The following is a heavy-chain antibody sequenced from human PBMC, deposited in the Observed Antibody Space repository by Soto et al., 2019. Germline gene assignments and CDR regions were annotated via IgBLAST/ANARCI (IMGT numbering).Heavy chain of an antibody. V-gene: IGHV3-74*01. Sequence: EVQLVESGGGLVQPGGSLRLSCAASGFTFNSYWIHWVRQAPGEGLVWVSRVNGDGTTTNYADSVKGRFASSRDNAKNTLYLQLNSLRAADTAVYYCARRGFGAFSLDSSGQGTLVTVSS. CDR2: VNGDGTTT. D-gene: IGHD3-10*01. CDR3: ARRGFGAFSLDS. CDR1: GFTFNSYW. J-gene: IGHJ4*02.